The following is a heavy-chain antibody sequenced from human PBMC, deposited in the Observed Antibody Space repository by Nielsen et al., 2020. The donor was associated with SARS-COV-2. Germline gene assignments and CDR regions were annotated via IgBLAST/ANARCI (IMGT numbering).Heavy chain of an antibody. Sequence: GGSLRLSCAASGFTFSDYYMSWIRQAPGRGLEWVSYISSSSSFINYADSVKGRFTISRDNAKKSLYLQMNSLRADDTAVYYCASWSGDYGDYDIDYWGQGTLVTVSS. J-gene: IGHJ4*02. V-gene: IGHV3-11*03. D-gene: IGHD4-17*01. CDR1: GFTFSDYY. CDR3: ASWSGDYGDYDIDY. CDR2: ISSSSSFI.